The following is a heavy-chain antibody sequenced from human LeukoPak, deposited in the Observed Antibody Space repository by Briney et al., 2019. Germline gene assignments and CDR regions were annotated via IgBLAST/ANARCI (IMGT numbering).Heavy chain of an antibody. V-gene: IGHV3-7*04. CDR3: ARNGGGWSNFYDP. CDR2: IKEDGSAK. J-gene: IGHJ5*02. D-gene: IGHD6-19*01. CDR1: GFTFSRYW. Sequence: PGGSLRLSCAASGFTFSRYWLSWVRQAPGKGLEWVANIKEDGSAKYYVDSVKGRFTISRDNAKNSLYLQMNSLRGEDTAVYYCARNGGGWSNFYDPWGQGTLVTVSS.